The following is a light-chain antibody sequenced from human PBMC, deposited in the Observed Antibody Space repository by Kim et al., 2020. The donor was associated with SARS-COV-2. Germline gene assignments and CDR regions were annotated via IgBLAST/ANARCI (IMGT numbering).Light chain of an antibody. Sequence: GQSVAFSCTGTSSYIGAYNSVSWYQQHPGKAPKRMIYDVTKRPSGVPDRFSGSKSGNTASLTVSRLQPDDEADYYCSSNAGSNTLIFGGGTKLTVL. CDR3: SSNAGSNTLI. J-gene: IGLJ2*01. CDR1: SSYIGAYNS. CDR2: DVT. V-gene: IGLV2-8*01.